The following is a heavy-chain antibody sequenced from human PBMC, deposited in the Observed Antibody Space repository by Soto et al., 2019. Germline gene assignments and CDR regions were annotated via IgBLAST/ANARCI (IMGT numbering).Heavy chain of an antibody. CDR1: GGSISSSSYY. J-gene: IGHJ4*02. V-gene: IGHV4-39*01. CDR2: IYYSGST. CDR3: ARHRPKTYYDSSGYYTPFDY. Sequence: QLQLQESGPGLVKPSETLSLTCTVSGGSISSSSYYWGWIRQPPGKGLEWIGSIYYSGSTYYNPSLKSRVTISVDTSKNQFSLKLSSVTAADTAVYYCARHRPKTYYDSSGYYTPFDYWGQGTLVTVSP. D-gene: IGHD3-22*01.